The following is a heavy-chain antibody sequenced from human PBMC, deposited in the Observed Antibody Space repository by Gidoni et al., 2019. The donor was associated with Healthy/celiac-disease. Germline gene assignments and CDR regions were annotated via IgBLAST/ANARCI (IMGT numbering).Heavy chain of an antibody. Sequence: QVQLVQSGAEVKKPGSSVKVPCKASGGTFSSYAISWVRQAPGQGLEWMGGIIPIFGTANYAQKFQGRVTITADESTSTAYMELSSLRSEDTAVYYCARVLPTVNISGDWYFDLWGRGTLVTVSS. CDR1: GGTFSSYA. CDR2: IIPIFGTA. V-gene: IGHV1-69*01. CDR3: ARVLPTVNISGDWYFDL. J-gene: IGHJ2*01. D-gene: IGHD4-17*01.